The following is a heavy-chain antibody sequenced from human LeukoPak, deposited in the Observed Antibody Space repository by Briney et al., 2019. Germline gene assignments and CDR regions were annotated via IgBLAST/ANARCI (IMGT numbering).Heavy chain of an antibody. J-gene: IGHJ4*02. Sequence: PGGSLGLSCAASGITFSSYWMHWVRQAPGKGLLWVSRINGDGSSTDYADSVKGRFTISRDNAKNTLYLQMNSLRAEDTAVYYCATNTYHPDDSGWLVNWGQGTLVTVSS. V-gene: IGHV3-74*01. CDR3: ATNTYHPDDSGWLVN. CDR2: INGDGSST. CDR1: GITFSSYW. D-gene: IGHD3-22*01.